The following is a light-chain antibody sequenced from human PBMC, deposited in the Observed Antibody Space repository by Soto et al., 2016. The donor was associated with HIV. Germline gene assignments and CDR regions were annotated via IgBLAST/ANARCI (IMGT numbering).Light chain of an antibody. CDR1: QDISSW. CDR3: QEANSFPFT. J-gene: IGKJ4*01. Sequence: DIQMTQSPSSVSASVGNRVTITCRASQDISSWLAWYQQKPGKAPKFLIYAASTLQSGVPSRFSGSGSGTDFTLTITSLQPEDFATYYCQEANSFPFTFGGGTKVEIK. CDR2: AAS. V-gene: IGKV1-12*02.